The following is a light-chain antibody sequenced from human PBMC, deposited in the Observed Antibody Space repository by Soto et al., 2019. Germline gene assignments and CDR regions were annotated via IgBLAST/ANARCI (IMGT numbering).Light chain of an antibody. CDR3: AAWDDSLNEYV. CDR1: SSNIGRNS. V-gene: IGLV1-44*01. Sequence: QSALTQAPSVSGTPGQRVTITCSGSSSNIGRNSVNWYQHLPGTAPKLLTHGNNHRPSGVPDRFSGSKSGTSASLAISGPQPEDEADYCCAAWDDSLNEYVFGDGTKVTVL. CDR2: GNN. J-gene: IGLJ1*01.